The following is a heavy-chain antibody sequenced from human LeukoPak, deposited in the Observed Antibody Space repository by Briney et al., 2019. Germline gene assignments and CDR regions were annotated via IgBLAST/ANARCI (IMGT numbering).Heavy chain of an antibody. CDR2: INRDGPT. D-gene: IGHD6-19*01. CDR3: ATFTSGWSLGY. Sequence: GGSLRLSCAASGFSVSNNYMSWVRQAPGKGLEWVSTINRDGPTFHADSVKGRFTISRDNSKNTLHLQMNSLRAEDTAIYYCATFTSGWSLGYWGQGTLVTVSS. V-gene: IGHV3-53*01. J-gene: IGHJ4*02. CDR1: GFSVSNNY.